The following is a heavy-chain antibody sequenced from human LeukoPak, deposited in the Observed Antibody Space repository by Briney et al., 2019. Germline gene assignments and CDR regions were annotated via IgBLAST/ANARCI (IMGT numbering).Heavy chain of an antibody. V-gene: IGHV4-34*01. D-gene: IGHD5/OR15-5a*01. Sequence: KPSETLSLTCAVYGGSFSGYYWSGIRQPPGKGLEWIGEINHSGSTNYNPSLKSRVTISVDTSKNQFSLKLSSVTAADTAVYYCARGVSGFDYWGQGTLVTVSS. CDR3: ARGVSGFDY. CDR1: GGSFSGYY. CDR2: INHSGST. J-gene: IGHJ4*02.